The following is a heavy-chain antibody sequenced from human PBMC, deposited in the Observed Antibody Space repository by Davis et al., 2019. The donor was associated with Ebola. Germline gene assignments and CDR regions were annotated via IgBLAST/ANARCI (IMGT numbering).Heavy chain of an antibody. J-gene: IGHJ3*01. D-gene: IGHD1-26*01. CDR3: ARAWLSD. V-gene: IGHV3-21*01. CDR1: GFTFSSYT. Sequence: PGGSLRLSCAASGFTFSSYTMNWVRQAPGKGLEWVSSISSGSTYIYFADSVKGRFTISRDNAKHSLYLQMNSLRAEDTAVYYCARAWLSDWGQGTMVTVSS. CDR2: ISSGSTYI.